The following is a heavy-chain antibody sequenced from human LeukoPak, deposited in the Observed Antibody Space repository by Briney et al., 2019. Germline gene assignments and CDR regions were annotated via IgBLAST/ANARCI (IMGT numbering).Heavy chain of an antibody. CDR3: ARDQEDYYGSGSYYSEDRY. CDR2: IYTSGST. D-gene: IGHD3-10*01. V-gene: IGHV4-4*07. CDR1: GGSISSYY. J-gene: IGHJ4*02. Sequence: PSETLSLTCTVSGGSISSYYWSWIRQPAGKGLEWIGRIYTSGSTNYNPSLKSRVTMSVDTSKNQFSLKLSSVTAADTAVYYCARDQEDYYGSGSYYSEDRYWGQGTLVTVSS.